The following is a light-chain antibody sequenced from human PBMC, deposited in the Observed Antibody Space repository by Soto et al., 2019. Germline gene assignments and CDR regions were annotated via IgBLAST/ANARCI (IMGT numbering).Light chain of an antibody. CDR2: GVS. CDR3: QQHNNWPWT. Sequence: EIVMTQSPATLSLSPGERATLSCRASQSVSTSLAWYLQKPGQAPRLLIYGVSTRATGIPARFSGSGSGTEFTLTISSLQSEDFAVYYCQQHNNWPWTFGQGTKVEIK. V-gene: IGKV3-15*01. J-gene: IGKJ1*01. CDR1: QSVSTS.